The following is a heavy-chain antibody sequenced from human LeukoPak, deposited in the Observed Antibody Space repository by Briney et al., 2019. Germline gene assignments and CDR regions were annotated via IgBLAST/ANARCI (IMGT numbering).Heavy chain of an antibody. Sequence: PGRSLRLSCAASGFTFSSYGMHWVSQAPGKGLEWVAVIWYDGSNKYYADSVKGRFTISRDNSKNTLYLQMNSLRAEDTAMYYCARDFDIAVAGTPDYWGQGTLVTVSS. CDR2: IWYDGSNK. CDR1: GFTFSSYG. D-gene: IGHD6-19*01. J-gene: IGHJ4*02. CDR3: ARDFDIAVAGTPDY. V-gene: IGHV3-33*01.